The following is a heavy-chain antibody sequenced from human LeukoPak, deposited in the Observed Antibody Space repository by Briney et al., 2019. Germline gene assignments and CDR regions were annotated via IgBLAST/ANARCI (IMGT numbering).Heavy chain of an antibody. CDR3: ARDEGLDIVVVGCFDP. V-gene: IGHV1-2*02. Sequence: ASVKVSCKASGYTFTGYYMHWVRHAPGQGLEWMGSINPNSGGTNYAQKFQGRGTMTRDTSISTAYMELSRLRSDDTAVYYCARDEGLDIVVVGCFDPWGQGTLITVSS. D-gene: IGHD2-2*01. CDR2: INPNSGGT. J-gene: IGHJ5*02. CDR1: GYTFTGYY.